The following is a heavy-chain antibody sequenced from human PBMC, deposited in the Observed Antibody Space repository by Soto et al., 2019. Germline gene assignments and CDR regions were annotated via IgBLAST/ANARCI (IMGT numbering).Heavy chain of an antibody. CDR3: ARDGSNGGYFDY. CDR1: GFTFSSYG. Sequence: QVQLVESGGGVVQPGRSLRLSCAASGFTFSSYGMHWVRQAPGKGLEWVAVIWYDGSNKYYADSVKGRFTISRDNSKNTLYLQMNSLRAEDTAVYYCARDGSNGGYFDYWGQGTLVTVSS. CDR2: IWYDGSNK. D-gene: IGHD2-8*01. V-gene: IGHV3-33*01. J-gene: IGHJ4*02.